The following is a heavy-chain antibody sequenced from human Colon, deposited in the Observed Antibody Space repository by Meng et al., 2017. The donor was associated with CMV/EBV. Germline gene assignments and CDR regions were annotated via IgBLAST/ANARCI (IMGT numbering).Heavy chain of an antibody. V-gene: IGHV4-4*02. D-gene: IGHD6-19*01. Sequence: TCAVSRGSISSGSWWLWVRQPPGKGLEWIGEIFHSETTNYNPSLKSRVTISLDKSKNQFSLKLMSVTAADTAVYYCARPGNSSGYGYWGQGTLVTVSS. CDR3: ARPGNSSGYGY. CDR1: RGSISSGSW. CDR2: IFHSETT. J-gene: IGHJ4*02.